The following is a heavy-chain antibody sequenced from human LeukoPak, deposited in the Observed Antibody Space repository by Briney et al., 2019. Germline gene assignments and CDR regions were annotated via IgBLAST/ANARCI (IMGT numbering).Heavy chain of an antibody. CDR3: ARDIAVARD. V-gene: IGHV3-74*01. CDR2: INSDGRST. D-gene: IGHD6-19*01. CDR1: GFTFSSYW. J-gene: IGHJ4*02. Sequence: HSGGSLRLSCAASGFTFSSYWMHWVRHAPGKALVWVSRINSDGRSTTYADSVKGRFTISRDNAKNTLYLQMNSLRAEDTAVYYCARDIAVARDWGQGTLVTVSS.